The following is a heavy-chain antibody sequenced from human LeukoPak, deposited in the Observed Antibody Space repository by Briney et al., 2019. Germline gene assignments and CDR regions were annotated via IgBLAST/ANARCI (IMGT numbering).Heavy chain of an antibody. J-gene: IGHJ6*03. CDR2: IYHSGST. CDR3: ARHRYYYMDV. CDR1: GYSISSGYY. Sequence: SETLSLTCAVSGYSISSGYYWGWIRQPPGKGLEWIGSIYHSGSTYYNPSLKSRVTISVDTSKNQFSLKLSSVTAADTAVYYCARHRYYYMDVWGKGTTVTVSS. V-gene: IGHV4-38-2*01.